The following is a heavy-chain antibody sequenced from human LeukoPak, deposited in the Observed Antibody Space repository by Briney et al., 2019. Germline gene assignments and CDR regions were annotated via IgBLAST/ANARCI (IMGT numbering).Heavy chain of an antibody. J-gene: IGHJ3*01. CDR1: GYTFTSYG. CDR3: ARDAQWELRAFDV. D-gene: IGHD1-26*01. V-gene: IGHV1-69*06. Sequence: SVKVSCKASGYTFTSYGISWVRQAPGQGLEWMGGIIPVFDRPTYAQKFEGRVTITADKSTNTTYMEISSLTSDDTAVYYCARDAQWELRAFDVWGQGTMVIVSS. CDR2: IIPVFDRP.